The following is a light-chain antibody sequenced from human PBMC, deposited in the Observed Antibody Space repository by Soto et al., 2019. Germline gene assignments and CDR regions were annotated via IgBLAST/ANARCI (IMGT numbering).Light chain of an antibody. CDR3: QQRSTWPPFS. CDR2: DAS. Sequence: IVLPQSPGTLSLSPGERATLSCRASQSIGSYLAWYQHKLGQPPRLLIYDASNRATGIPVRFSGSGSGTDFTLTISSLEPEDFAVYYCQQRSTWPPFSFGPGTKVDIK. J-gene: IGKJ3*01. V-gene: IGKV3-11*01. CDR1: QSIGSY.